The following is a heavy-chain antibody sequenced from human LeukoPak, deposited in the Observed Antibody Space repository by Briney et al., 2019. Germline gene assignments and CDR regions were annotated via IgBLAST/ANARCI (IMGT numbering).Heavy chain of an antibody. J-gene: IGHJ4*02. CDR3: AKEVYYYDSSGTQAYFDY. Sequence: PGRSLRPSCAAFGFTFDDYAMHWVRQAPGKGLEWVSGISWNSGSIGYADSVKGRFTISRDNAKNSLYLQMNSLRAEDTALYYCAKEVYYYDSSGTQAYFDYWGQGTLVTVSS. D-gene: IGHD3-22*01. CDR1: GFTFDDYA. V-gene: IGHV3-9*01. CDR2: ISWNSGSI.